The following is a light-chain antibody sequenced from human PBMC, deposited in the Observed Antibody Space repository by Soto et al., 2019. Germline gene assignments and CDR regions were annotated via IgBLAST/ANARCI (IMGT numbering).Light chain of an antibody. CDR1: QSVSSSY. Sequence: EIVLTQSPGTLSLSPGERATLSCRASQSVSSSYLARYQQKPGQAPRLLIYGTSSRATGIPDRFSGSGSGTDFNLTISRLEPEDFAVYYCQQYGSSPWTFVQGTKVEIK. J-gene: IGKJ1*01. V-gene: IGKV3-20*01. CDR2: GTS. CDR3: QQYGSSPWT.